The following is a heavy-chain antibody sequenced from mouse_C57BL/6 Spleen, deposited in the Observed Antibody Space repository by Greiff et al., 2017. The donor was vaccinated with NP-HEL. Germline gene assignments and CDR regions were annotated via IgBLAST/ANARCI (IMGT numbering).Heavy chain of an antibody. CDR1: GFTFSDYY. J-gene: IGHJ1*03. CDR3: ARRATVVATEYFDV. Sequence: EVQLVESGGGLVQPGGSLKLSCAASGFTFSDYYMYWVRQTPEKRLEWVAYISNGGGSTYYPDTVKGRFTISRDNAKNTLYLQMSRLKSEDTAMYYCARRATVVATEYFDVWGTGTTVTVSS. D-gene: IGHD1-1*01. V-gene: IGHV5-12*01. CDR2: ISNGGGST.